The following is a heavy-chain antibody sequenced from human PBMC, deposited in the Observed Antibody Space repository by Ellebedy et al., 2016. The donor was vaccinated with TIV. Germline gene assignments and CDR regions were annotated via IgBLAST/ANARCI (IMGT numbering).Heavy chain of an antibody. D-gene: IGHD1-1*01. CDR1: GGSISTYY. J-gene: IGHJ6*03. CDR2: IFYTGTT. CDR3: ARQGYRGPNYSYYMDV. Sequence: SETLSLXXTVSGGSISTYYWTWIRQPPGKGLEWIGYIFYTGTTNYNPSLKSRVTISVDTSKNQFSLKLSSVTAADTAVYYCARQGYRGPNYSYYMDVWGKGTTVTVSS. V-gene: IGHV4-59*08.